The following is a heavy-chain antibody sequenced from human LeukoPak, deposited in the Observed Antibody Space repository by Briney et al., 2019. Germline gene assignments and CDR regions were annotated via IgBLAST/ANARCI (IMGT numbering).Heavy chain of an antibody. J-gene: IGHJ5*02. CDR1: GFTFGSYE. Sequence: HPGGSLRLSCATSGFTFGSYEMNWVRQAPGKGLEWVSYISSSSRIIYYADSVKGRFTISRDNAKESLYLQMNSLRAEDTAVYYCARNPIVGATTWFDPRGQGTLVTVSS. V-gene: IGHV3-48*03. D-gene: IGHD1-26*01. CDR3: ARNPIVGATTWFDP. CDR2: ISSSSRII.